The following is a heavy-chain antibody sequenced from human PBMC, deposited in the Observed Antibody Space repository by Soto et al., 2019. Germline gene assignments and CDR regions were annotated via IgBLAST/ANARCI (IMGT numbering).Heavy chain of an antibody. CDR3: AKTVKIVGKVTRCDH. CDR1: GYTFSSYG. J-gene: IGHJ4*02. V-gene: IGHV1-18*01. D-gene: IGHD2-21*02. Sequence: QVQLMQSGGEAKSPGDSVKVSCKASGYTFSSYGITWVRQAPGQGLEWMGWLSAYNGNTNYAQNLQDRVPMTTDTSTSTAYMEVRRLRSDDTAVYYCAKTVKIVGKVTRCDHWGQGTLVTVSS. CDR2: LSAYNGNT.